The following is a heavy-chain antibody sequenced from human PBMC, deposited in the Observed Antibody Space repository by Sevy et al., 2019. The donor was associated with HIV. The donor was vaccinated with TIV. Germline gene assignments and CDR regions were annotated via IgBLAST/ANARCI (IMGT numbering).Heavy chain of an antibody. J-gene: IGHJ4*02. Sequence: GGSLRLSCSASGFAFETYPMHWVRQAPGKGLEWVSGITWNSGNTGYADSVKGRFIVSRDNAKESQFLQMDSLRPDDTAVYFCTGEDRPLMPAAGGYFDLWGQGTLVTVS. V-gene: IGHV3-9*01. CDR3: TGEDRPLMPAAGGYFDL. CDR2: ITWNSGNT. CDR1: GFAFETYP. D-gene: IGHD6-13*01.